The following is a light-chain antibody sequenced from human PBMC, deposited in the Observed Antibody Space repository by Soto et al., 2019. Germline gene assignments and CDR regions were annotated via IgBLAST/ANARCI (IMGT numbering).Light chain of an antibody. CDR1: QSIRTY. V-gene: IGKV1-39*01. Sequence: DIQMTQPPSSLSASVGDRVTITCRASQSIRTYLNWYRQKPGKAPKFLIYAASTLQSGVPSRFIGSVSGTDFTLTISSLQPEDFATYYCQQPYSNPRTFAQGTKVEI. CDR3: QQPYSNPRT. J-gene: IGKJ1*01. CDR2: AAS.